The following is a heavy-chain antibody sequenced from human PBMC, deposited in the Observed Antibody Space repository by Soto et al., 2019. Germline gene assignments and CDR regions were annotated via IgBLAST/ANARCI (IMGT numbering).Heavy chain of an antibody. CDR2: ISGSDDKT. CDR1: GFTFSRYG. Sequence: GGSLRLSCAASGFTFSRYGMTWVRQAPGKGLEGVSVISGSDDKTYYADSVKGRFTISRDISKNSLYLQMNSLRAEDTAVYFCGKFIFDYYSGSSIDTWGQGIQVTVSS. D-gene: IGHD3-22*01. V-gene: IGHV3-23*01. J-gene: IGHJ5*02. CDR3: GKFIFDYYSGSSIDT.